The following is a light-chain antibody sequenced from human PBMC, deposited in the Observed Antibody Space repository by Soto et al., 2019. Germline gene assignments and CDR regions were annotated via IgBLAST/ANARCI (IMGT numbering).Light chain of an antibody. CDR3: QQYGSSPPT. V-gene: IGKV3-20*01. CDR2: GAS. Sequence: EIVLTQSPGTLSLSPGERATLSGRASQSVSSNYLAWSQQKPGQAPRLLIYGASTRATGVPDRFSGSGSGTDFTLTISRLEPEDFAVYYCQQYGSSPPTFGQGTKVDIK. J-gene: IGKJ1*01. CDR1: QSVSSNY.